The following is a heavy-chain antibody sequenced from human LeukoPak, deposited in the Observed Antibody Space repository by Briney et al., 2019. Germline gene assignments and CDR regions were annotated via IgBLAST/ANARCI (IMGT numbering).Heavy chain of an antibody. D-gene: IGHD4-17*01. CDR3: ARGRPGEGVYV. V-gene: IGHV3-11*01. J-gene: IGHJ6*02. CDR1: GFTFSDYY. CDR2: ISNSGRTI. Sequence: GGSLRLSCAASGFTFSDYYMSWIRLAPGKGLEWVSYISNSGRTIYYIDSVKGRSTVSRDNAKNSLHLQMSSLRAEDTAVYYCARGRPGEGVYVWGLGTTVTVSS.